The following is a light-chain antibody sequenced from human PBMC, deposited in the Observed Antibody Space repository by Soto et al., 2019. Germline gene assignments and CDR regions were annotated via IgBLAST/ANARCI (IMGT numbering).Light chain of an antibody. CDR1: SSDVGGYNY. CDR2: DVS. V-gene: IGLV2-14*01. Sequence: QSALTQPASVSGCPGQSITISCTGTSSDVGGYNYVSWYQQHPGKAPKLMIYDVSNRPSGVSNRFSGSKSGNTASLTISGLQAEDEADYYCSSYTSSSTLEVVFGGWTKVTVL. J-gene: IGLJ2*01. CDR3: SSYTSSSTLEVV.